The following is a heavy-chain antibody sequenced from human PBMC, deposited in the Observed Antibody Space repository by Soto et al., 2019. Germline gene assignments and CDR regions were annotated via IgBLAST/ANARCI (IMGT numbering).Heavy chain of an antibody. CDR1: GFTFSSYA. CDR2: ISYDGSNK. V-gene: IGHV3-30-3*01. CDR3: ARAPSIAVAPDY. J-gene: IGHJ4*02. D-gene: IGHD6-19*01. Sequence: GGSLRLSCAASGFTFSSYAMHWVRQAPGKGLEWVAVISYDGSNKYYADSVEGRFTISRDNSKNTLYLQMNSLRAEDTAVYYCARAPSIAVAPDYWGQGTLVTVSS.